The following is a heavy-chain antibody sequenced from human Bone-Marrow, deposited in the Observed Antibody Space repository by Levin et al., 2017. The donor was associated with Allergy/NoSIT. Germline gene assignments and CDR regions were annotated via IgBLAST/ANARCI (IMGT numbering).Heavy chain of an antibody. Sequence: GGSLRLSCAASGFTFSSYSMNWVRQAPGKGLEWVSSITGSHNYIYYADSVQGRFTISRDNAKNSLFLQMGSLRDEDTAIYYCARGNFEGYCSVGSCYSKPYYFDYWGQGILVTVSS. CDR1: GFTFSSYS. CDR3: ARGNFEGYCSVGSCYSKPYYFDY. CDR2: ITGSHNYI. D-gene: IGHD2-15*01. V-gene: IGHV3-21*06. J-gene: IGHJ4*02.